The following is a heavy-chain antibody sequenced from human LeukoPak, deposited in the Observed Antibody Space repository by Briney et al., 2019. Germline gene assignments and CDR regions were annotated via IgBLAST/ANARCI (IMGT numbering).Heavy chain of an antibody. CDR3: ARHMKYYYYYMDI. V-gene: IGHV4-39*01. D-gene: IGHD3-16*01. CDR1: GGSISSSDSSY. Sequence: SETLSHTCTVSGGSISSSDSSYWGWIRQPPGQGLEWIGSVYYSGSTYYNPSLNSRVTTSVDTSKNQFSLKLSSVTAADTAVYYSARHMKYYYYYMDIWGKGTTVTVSS. CDR2: VYYSGST. J-gene: IGHJ6*03.